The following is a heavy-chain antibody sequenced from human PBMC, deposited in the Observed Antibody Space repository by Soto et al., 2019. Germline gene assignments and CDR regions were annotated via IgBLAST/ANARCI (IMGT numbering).Heavy chain of an antibody. V-gene: IGHV4-59*08. J-gene: IGHJ4*02. Sequence: SETLSLTCTVSGGSISSYYWSWIRQSPGKGLEWVAYISHTGTTDYNPSLKSRLTISVDTSKNQFSLKVRSVTAADTAVYYCARQGSGWYWFDYWGQGTLVTVSS. CDR1: GGSISSYY. CDR2: ISHTGTT. D-gene: IGHD6-19*01. CDR3: ARQGSGWYWFDY.